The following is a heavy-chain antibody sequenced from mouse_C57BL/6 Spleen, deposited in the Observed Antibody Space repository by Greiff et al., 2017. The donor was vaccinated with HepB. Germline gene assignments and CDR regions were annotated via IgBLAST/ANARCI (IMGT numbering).Heavy chain of an antibody. V-gene: IGHV1-82*01. CDR2: IYPGDGDT. Sequence: VKLMESGPELVKPGASVKISCKASGYAFSSSWMNWVKQRPGKGLEWIGRIYPGDGDTNYNGKFKGKATLTADKSSSTAYMQLSSLTSEDSAVYFCASYYYGSSYAWFAYWGQGTLVTVSA. D-gene: IGHD1-1*01. CDR3: ASYYYGSSYAWFAY. CDR1: GYAFSSSW. J-gene: IGHJ3*01.